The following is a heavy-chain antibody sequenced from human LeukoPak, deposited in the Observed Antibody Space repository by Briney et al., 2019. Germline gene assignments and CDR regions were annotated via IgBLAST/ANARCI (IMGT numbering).Heavy chain of an antibody. CDR3: ARGYDPAFGELHY. CDR2: IIPILGIA. V-gene: IGHV1-69*04. J-gene: IGHJ4*02. CDR1: GYTFTSYG. D-gene: IGHD3-10*01. Sequence: GASVKVSYKASGYTFTSYGISWVRQAPGQGLEWMGRIIPILGIANYAQKFQGRVTITADKSTSTAYMELSSLRSEDTAVYYCARGYDPAFGELHYWGQGTLVTVSS.